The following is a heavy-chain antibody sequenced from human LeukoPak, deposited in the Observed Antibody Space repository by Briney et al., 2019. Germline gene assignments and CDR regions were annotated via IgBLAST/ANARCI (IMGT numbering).Heavy chain of an antibody. CDR3: ARDGRYSSSWHQYYYYMDV. CDR1: GFTFSSYA. CDR2: ISYDGSNK. Sequence: PGGSLRHSCAASGFTFSSYAMHWVRQAPGKGLEWVAVISYDGSNKYYADSVKGRFTISRDSSNNTLYLQMNSLRAEDTAVYYCARDGRYSSSWHQYYYYMDVWGKGTTVTVSS. D-gene: IGHD6-13*01. J-gene: IGHJ6*03. V-gene: IGHV3-30-3*01.